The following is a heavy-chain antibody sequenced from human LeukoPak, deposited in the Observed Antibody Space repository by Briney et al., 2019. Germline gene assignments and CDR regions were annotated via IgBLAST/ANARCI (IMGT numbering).Heavy chain of an antibody. J-gene: IGHJ4*02. CDR2: INHSGGT. CDR3: ARRLRGKYPDY. CDR1: GGSFSGYC. Sequence: SEILSLTCAVYGGSFSGYCWSWVRQPPGKGLEWIGEINHSGGTNYNPSLKSRVTISVHTSKNQFSLKLSSVTAADTAVYYCARRLRGKYPDYWGQGTLVTVSS. V-gene: IGHV4-34*01. D-gene: IGHD6-6*01.